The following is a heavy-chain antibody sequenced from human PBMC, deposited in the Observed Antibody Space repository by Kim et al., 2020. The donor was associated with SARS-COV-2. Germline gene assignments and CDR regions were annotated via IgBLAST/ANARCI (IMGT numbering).Heavy chain of an antibody. CDR1: GFTVSSNY. Sequence: GGSLRLSCAASGFTVSSNYMSWVRQAPGKGLEWVSVIYSGGSTYYADSVKGRFTISRDNSKNTLYLQMNSLRAEDTAVYYCARDRAAAGSGIDYWGQGTLVTGSS. CDR3: ARDRAAAGSGIDY. D-gene: IGHD6-13*01. V-gene: IGHV3-66*01. CDR2: IYSGGST. J-gene: IGHJ4*02.